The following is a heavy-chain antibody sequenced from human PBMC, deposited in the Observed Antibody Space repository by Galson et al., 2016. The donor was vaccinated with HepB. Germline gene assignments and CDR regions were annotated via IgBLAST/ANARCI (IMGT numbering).Heavy chain of an antibody. CDR1: GYTFTNYG. J-gene: IGHJ4*02. V-gene: IGHV1-18*01. CDR3: ARDTPDMERAMVTLDY. CDR2: ISVYSGHT. Sequence: SVKVSCKASGYTFTNYGVTWVRQAPGQGLEWMGWISVYSGHTNYAQNLQARVTLTTDTSTSTAYMEVRGLSSDDTAVYYCARDTPDMERAMVTLDYWGQGTLVTVSS. D-gene: IGHD5-18*01.